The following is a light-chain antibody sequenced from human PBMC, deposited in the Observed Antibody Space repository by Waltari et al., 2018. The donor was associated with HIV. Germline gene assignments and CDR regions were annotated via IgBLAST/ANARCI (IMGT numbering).Light chain of an antibody. Sequence: SYVLTQPPSVSVAPGKTARITCGGKNIGDKPVNWYLQKPGQAPVVVIYYDSGRPSGVPERTSGSNSGDTATLTITRVEPGDEADYYCQVWDIPSEHWVFGGGTKVTVL. CDR1: NIGDKP. J-gene: IGLJ3*02. CDR2: YDS. CDR3: QVWDIPSEHWV. V-gene: IGLV3-21*01.